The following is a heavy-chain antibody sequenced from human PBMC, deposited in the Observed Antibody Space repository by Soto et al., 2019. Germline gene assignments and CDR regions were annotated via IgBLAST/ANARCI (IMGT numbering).Heavy chain of an antibody. D-gene: IGHD6-13*01. V-gene: IGHV1-69*13. CDR3: ARESSYQQLVLGNAFDI. Sequence: SVKVSCKASGGTFSSYAISWVRQAPGQGLEWMGGIIPIFGTANYAQKFQGRVTITADESTSTAYMELSSLRSEDTAVYYCARESSYQQLVLGNAFDIWGQGTMFTASS. CDR1: GGTFSSYA. CDR2: IIPIFGTA. J-gene: IGHJ3*02.